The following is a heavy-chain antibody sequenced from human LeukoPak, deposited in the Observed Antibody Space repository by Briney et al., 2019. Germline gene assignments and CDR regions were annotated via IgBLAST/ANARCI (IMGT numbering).Heavy chain of an antibody. V-gene: IGHV3-23*01. Sequence: SGRSLRLSCVGSGFAFHNYAMHWVRRPPGKGLEWVPAISGSGGSTYYADSVKGRFTISRDNSKNTLYLQMNSLRAEDTAVYYCAKGFVVVDATLDYWGQGTLVTVSS. CDR3: AKGFVVVDATLDY. CDR2: ISGSGGST. CDR1: GFAFHNYA. J-gene: IGHJ4*02. D-gene: IGHD2-15*01.